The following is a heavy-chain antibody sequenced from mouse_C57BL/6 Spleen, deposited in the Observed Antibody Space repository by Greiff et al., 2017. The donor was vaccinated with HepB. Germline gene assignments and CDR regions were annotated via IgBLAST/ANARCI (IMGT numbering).Heavy chain of an antibody. Sequence: EVQLQQSGPELVKPGASVKISCKASGYSFTDYNMNWVKQSNGKSIEWIGVINPNYGTTSYNQKFKGKATLTVDQSSSTAYMQLNSLTSEDSAVYSCARTDYYGSSYAMDYWGQGTSVTVSS. CDR1: GYSFTDYN. J-gene: IGHJ4*01. D-gene: IGHD1-1*01. CDR2: INPNYGTT. CDR3: ARTDYYGSSYAMDY. V-gene: IGHV1-39*01.